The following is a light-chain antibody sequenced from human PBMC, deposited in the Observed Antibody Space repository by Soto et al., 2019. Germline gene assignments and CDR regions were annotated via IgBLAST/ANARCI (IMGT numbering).Light chain of an antibody. J-gene: IGKJ5*01. CDR3: QQYGSSPPIT. V-gene: IGKV3-20*01. Sequence: EIVLTQSPGTLSLSPGERATLSCRASQSVSNSYLAWYQQKPGQAPRLLIYGASSRATAIPDRFSGSGSGTDLTLTISRLEPEDFAVYYCQQYGSSPPITFGQGTRLEIK. CDR2: GAS. CDR1: QSVSNSY.